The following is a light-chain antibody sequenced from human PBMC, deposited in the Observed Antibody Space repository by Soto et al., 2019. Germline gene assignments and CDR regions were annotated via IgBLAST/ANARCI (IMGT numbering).Light chain of an antibody. J-gene: IGKJ3*01. Sequence: EIVLTQSPATLSVSPGESATLSCRASQSISSNLAWYQQKPGQSPRLLIYGASSRATGVPVRFSGSGSGVAFTLTISGLQSEDFAVYHCQQYNNWPFTFGPGTKVDIK. CDR2: GAS. CDR3: QQYNNWPFT. V-gene: IGKV3-15*01. CDR1: QSISSN.